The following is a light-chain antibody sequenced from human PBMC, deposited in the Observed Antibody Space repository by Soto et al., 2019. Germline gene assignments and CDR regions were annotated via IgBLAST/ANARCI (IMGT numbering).Light chain of an antibody. CDR3: QQSYNIQALT. CDR1: QNIRNY. CDR2: GAA. V-gene: IGKV1-39*01. J-gene: IGKJ4*01. Sequence: DIQITQSPSSLSSSVGDRVSITCLSSQNIRNYLNWYQQKPGKAPRVLIYGAASLQSGVPSRFSGSGSGTNFSLTINSLQPEDYATYYCQQSYNIQALTFGGGTKV.